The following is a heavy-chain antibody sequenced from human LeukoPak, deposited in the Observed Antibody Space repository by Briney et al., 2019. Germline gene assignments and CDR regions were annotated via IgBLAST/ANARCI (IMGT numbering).Heavy chain of an antibody. CDR3: TRHKPPTEGYDSSGYYFDY. CDR2: IRSKANSYAT. CDR1: GFTFSGSA. J-gene: IGHJ4*02. Sequence: GGSLKLSCAASGFTFSGSAMHWVRQASGKGLEWVGRIRSKANSYATAYAASVKGRFTISRDDSKNTAYLQMNSLKTEDTAVYYCTRHKPPTEGYDSSGYYFDYWGQGTLVTVSS. D-gene: IGHD3-22*01. V-gene: IGHV3-73*01.